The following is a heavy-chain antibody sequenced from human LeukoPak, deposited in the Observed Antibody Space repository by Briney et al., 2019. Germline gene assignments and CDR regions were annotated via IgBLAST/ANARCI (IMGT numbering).Heavy chain of an antibody. CDR3: ARVAGYSGYDTYYFDY. J-gene: IGHJ4*02. V-gene: IGHV3-11*01. CDR2: ISSSGSTI. D-gene: IGHD5-12*01. CDR1: GFTFSDYY. Sequence: KPGGSLRLSCAASGFTFSDYYMSWIRQAPGKGLEWVSYISSSGSTIYYADSVEGRFTISRDNAKNSLYLQMNSLRAEGTAVYYCARVAGYSGYDTYYFDYWGQGTLVTVSS.